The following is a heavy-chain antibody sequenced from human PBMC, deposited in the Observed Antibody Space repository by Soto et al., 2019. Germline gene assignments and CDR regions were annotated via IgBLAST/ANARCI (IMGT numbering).Heavy chain of an antibody. V-gene: IGHV4-59*01. J-gene: IGHJ4*02. CDR1: GGSISSYY. D-gene: IGHD2-15*01. CDR2: IYYSGST. Sequence: QVQLQESGPGLVKPSETLSLTCTVSGGSISSYYWSWIRQPPGKGLEWIGYIYYSGSTNYNPSLKSRVTISVDTSKNQFSLKLSSVTAADTAVYYCARGAGRCSGGSCYYYFHYWGQGTLVTVSS. CDR3: ARGAGRCSGGSCYYYFHY.